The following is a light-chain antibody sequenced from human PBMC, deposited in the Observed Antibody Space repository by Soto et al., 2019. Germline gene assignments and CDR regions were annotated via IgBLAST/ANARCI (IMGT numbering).Light chain of an antibody. CDR2: AND. Sequence: QSVLTQPPSMSGTPGQRVTISCSGSRSNIGGNAVTWYQQVPGTAPRLLIYANDQRPSGVSDRFSGSKSATSASLAISGLRTEDEADYYCAAWDDSLSGVVFGGGTKLTVL. J-gene: IGLJ3*02. V-gene: IGLV1-47*02. CDR3: AAWDDSLSGVV. CDR1: RSNIGGNA.